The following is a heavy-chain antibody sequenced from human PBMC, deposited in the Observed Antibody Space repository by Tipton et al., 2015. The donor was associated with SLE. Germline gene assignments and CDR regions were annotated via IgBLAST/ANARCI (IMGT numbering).Heavy chain of an antibody. J-gene: IGHJ4*02. V-gene: IGHV4-34*01. CDR3: ARTQYTFEGVIAPFDD. CDR1: GGSFSGYY. Sequence: LRLSCAVYGGSFSGYYWSWIRQPPGKGLEWIGEINHSGSTNYNPSLKSRVTISVDTSKNQFSLKLSSVTAADTAVYYCARTQYTFEGVIAPFDDWVQRTLVTVPS. CDR2: INHSGST. D-gene: IGHD3-16*02.